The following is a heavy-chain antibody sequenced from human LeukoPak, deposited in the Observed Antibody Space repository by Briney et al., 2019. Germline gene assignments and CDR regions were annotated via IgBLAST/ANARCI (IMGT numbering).Heavy chain of an antibody. CDR2: IIPIFGTA. CDR3: AAGPDYYYYYMDV. Sequence: AASVRVSCKASGGTFSSYAISWVRQAPGQGLEWMGGIIPIFGTANYAQKFQGRVTITADESTSTAYMELSSLRSEDTAVYYCAAGPDYYYYYMDVWGKGTTVTISS. CDR1: GGTFSSYA. V-gene: IGHV1-69*13. J-gene: IGHJ6*03.